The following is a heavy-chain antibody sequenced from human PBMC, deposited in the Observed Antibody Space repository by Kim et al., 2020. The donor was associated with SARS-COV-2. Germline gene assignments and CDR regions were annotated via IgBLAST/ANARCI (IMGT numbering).Heavy chain of an antibody. CDR2: IDPSDSYT. D-gene: IGHD3-10*01. V-gene: IGHV5-10-1*01. Sequence: GESLKISCKGSGYSFTSYWISWVRQMPGKGLEWMGRIDPSDSYTNYSPSFQGHVTISADKSISTAYLQWSSLKASDTAMYYCARAGITMVRGVEDYYGMDVWGQGTTVTVSS. CDR3: ARAGITMVRGVEDYYGMDV. J-gene: IGHJ6*02. CDR1: GYSFTSYW.